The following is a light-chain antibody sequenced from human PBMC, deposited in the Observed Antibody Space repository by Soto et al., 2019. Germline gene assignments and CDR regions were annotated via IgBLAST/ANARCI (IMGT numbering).Light chain of an antibody. CDR2: KAS. Sequence: DIQMTHSPSILSASVGDRVTITCRASQSISSWLAWYQQKPGKAPNLLIHKASHLESGVPSRFSGSGSGTEFTLTISSLQPGDFATYYCQHYNTYPWTFGQGTKV. J-gene: IGKJ1*01. CDR1: QSISSW. V-gene: IGKV1-5*03. CDR3: QHYNTYPWT.